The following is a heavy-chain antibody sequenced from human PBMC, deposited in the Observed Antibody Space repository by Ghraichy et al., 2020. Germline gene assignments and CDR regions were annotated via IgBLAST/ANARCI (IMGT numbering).Heavy chain of an antibody. CDR2: ISDNYSYI. Sequence: GSLRLSCAASGFTFNKYGMTWVRQAPGKGLEWVSSISDNYSYIYYADSVKGRFTISRDNGKNSLYLQMNSLTAEDTAVYYCARDSVAGLVSDYWGQGTLVTVSS. J-gene: IGHJ4*02. CDR3: ARDSVAGLVSDY. D-gene: IGHD6-19*01. V-gene: IGHV3-21*01. CDR1: GFTFNKYG.